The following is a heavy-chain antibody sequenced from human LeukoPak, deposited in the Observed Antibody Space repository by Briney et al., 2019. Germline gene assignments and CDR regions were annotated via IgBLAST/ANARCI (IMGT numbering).Heavy chain of an antibody. J-gene: IGHJ3*02. CDR1: GGSISSYY. V-gene: IGHV4-59*01. CDR3: ARDGAFDI. CDR2: IYTSGST. Sequence: PSETLSLTCTVSGGSISSYYWSWIRQPPGKGLEWIGYIYTSGSTNYNPSLKSRVTISVDTSKNQFSLKLTSVTAADAAVYYCARDGAFDIWGQGTMVTVSS.